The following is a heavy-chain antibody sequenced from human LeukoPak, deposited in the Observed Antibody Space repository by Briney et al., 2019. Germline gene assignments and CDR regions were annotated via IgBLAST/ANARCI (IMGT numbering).Heavy chain of an antibody. V-gene: IGHV3-23*01. Sequence: GGSLRLSCAAAGLTFSSFALSWVRQAPGEGLEWVSGVSYTRVATYYADSVKGRFTLARDASQNILYLQMNGLRAEDTAVYFCAKAFREFGTSSSYSSFDTWGQGTMVTVSS. CDR2: VSYTRVAT. J-gene: IGHJ3*02. CDR3: AKAFREFGTSSSYSSFDT. CDR1: GLTFSSFA. D-gene: IGHD5-18*01.